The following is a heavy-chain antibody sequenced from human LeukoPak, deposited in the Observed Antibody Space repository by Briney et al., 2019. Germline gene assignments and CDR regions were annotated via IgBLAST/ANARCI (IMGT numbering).Heavy chain of an antibody. D-gene: IGHD4-11*01. V-gene: IGHV3-21*01. Sequence: PGGSLRLSCAASGFTFSSYSMNWVRQAPGKGLEWVSSISSSSSYIYYADSVKGRFTISRDNAKNSLYLQMNSLRAEDTAVYYCARHLDYKAAFDYWGQGTLVTVSS. J-gene: IGHJ4*02. CDR2: ISSSSSYI. CDR1: GFTFSSYS. CDR3: ARHLDYKAAFDY.